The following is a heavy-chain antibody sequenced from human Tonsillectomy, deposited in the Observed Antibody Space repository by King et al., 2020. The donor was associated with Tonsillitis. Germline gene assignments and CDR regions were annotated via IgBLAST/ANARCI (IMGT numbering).Heavy chain of an antibody. CDR1: GYSFTSYW. CDR3: ARRMYYYDSSLDAFDI. Sequence: QLVQSGAEVKKSGESLKISCKGSGYSFTSYWIGWVRQMPGKGLEWMGIIYPGDSDTRYNPSFQGQVTISADKSISTAYLQWSSLKASDTAMYYCARRMYYYDSSLDAFDIWGQGTMVTVSS. V-gene: IGHV5-51*01. D-gene: IGHD3-22*01. J-gene: IGHJ3*02. CDR2: IYPGDSDT.